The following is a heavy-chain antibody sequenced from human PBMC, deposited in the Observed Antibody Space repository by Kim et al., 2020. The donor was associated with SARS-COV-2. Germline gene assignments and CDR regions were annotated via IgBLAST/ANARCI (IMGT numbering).Heavy chain of an antibody. CDR3: AREGSGSYNWFDP. CDR1: GYTFETFS. CDR2: INGGNVNT. Sequence: ASVKVSCKASGYTFETFSLYWVRQAPGQRFEWMGWINGGNVNTRYSQNFQGRVTITRDTSASTSYMELSSLTSKDTAVYYCAREGSGSYNWFDPWGQGTLVTVSS. V-gene: IGHV1-3*01. D-gene: IGHD3-10*01. J-gene: IGHJ5*02.